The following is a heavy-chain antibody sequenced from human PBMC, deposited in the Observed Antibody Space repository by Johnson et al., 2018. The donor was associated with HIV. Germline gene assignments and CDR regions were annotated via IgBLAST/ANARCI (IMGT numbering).Heavy chain of an antibody. V-gene: IGHV3-72*01. CDR3: ARDLGI. CDR2: TRNKANSYTT. Sequence: VQLVESGGGLVQPGGSLRLSCAASGFTFSDHYMDWVRQAPGKGLEWVGRTRNKANSYTTEYAASVKGRFTISRDDSKNSLYLQMNSLKTEDTALYYCARDLGIWGQGTMVTVSS. J-gene: IGHJ3*02. CDR1: GFTFSDHY. D-gene: IGHD7-27*01.